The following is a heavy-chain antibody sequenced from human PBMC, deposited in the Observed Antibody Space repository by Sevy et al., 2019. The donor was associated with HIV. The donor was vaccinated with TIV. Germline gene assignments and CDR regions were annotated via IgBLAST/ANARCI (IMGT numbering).Heavy chain of an antibody. V-gene: IGHV3-53*01. CDR2: IYSGGST. CDR1: GFTVSSNY. J-gene: IGHJ6*02. Sequence: GGSLRLSCAASGFTVSSNYMSWVRQAPGKGLEWVSVIYSGGSTYYADSVKGRFTISRDNSKNTLYLQMNSLRAEDTAVYYCAREGVAEFKYDGMDVWGQGTTVTVSS. CDR3: AREGVAEFKYDGMDV. D-gene: IGHD2-15*01.